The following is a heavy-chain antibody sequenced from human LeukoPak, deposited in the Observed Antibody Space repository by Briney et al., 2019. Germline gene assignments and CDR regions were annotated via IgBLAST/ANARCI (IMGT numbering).Heavy chain of an antibody. V-gene: IGHV3-48*03. CDR2: ISSSGSTI. CDR1: GFTFSSYE. Sequence: GGSLRLSCAASGFTFSSYEMNWVRQAPGKGLEWVSYISSSGSTIHYADSVKGRFTISRDNAKNSLYLHMNSLRAEDTAIYYCALCSSGYYYDFDYWGQGTLVTVSS. J-gene: IGHJ4*02. CDR3: ALCSSGYYYDFDY. D-gene: IGHD3-22*01.